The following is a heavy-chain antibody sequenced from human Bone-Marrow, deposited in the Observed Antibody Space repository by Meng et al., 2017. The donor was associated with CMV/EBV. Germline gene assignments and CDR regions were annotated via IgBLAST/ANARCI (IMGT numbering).Heavy chain of an antibody. CDR2: INPNSGGT. CDR1: GYTFTGYY. J-gene: IGHJ5*02. V-gene: IGHV1-2*02. CDR3: ARDGSLDP. Sequence: ASVKVSCKASGYTFTGYYMHWVRQAPGQGLEWMGWINPNSGGTNYAQKFQGRVTMTRDNAKNSLYLQMNSLRAEDTAVYYCARDGSLDPWGQGTLVTVSS.